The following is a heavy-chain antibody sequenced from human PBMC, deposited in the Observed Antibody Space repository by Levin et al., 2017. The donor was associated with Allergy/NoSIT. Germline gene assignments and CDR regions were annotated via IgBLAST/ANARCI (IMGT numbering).Heavy chain of an antibody. J-gene: IGHJ4*02. Sequence: GGSLRLSCAASGFIFSDYWMTWVRQTPGKGLEWVANIKEDGSEGFYVDSVKGRFTVSRDKAGKSVFLQMHVLRAEDTAVYYCASLGSVVTSNGALDYWGQGALVTVSS. D-gene: IGHD2-15*01. V-gene: IGHV3-7*01. CDR3: ASLGSVVTSNGALDY. CDR2: IKEDGSEG. CDR1: GFIFSDYW.